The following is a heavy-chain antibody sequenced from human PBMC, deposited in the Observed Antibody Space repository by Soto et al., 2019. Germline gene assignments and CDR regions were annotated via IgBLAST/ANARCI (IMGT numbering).Heavy chain of an antibody. J-gene: IGHJ4*02. CDR3: TILDSGLDWYFDY. D-gene: IGHD5-12*01. CDR2: IKSKTDGGTT. CDR1: GFTFSNAW. Sequence: GGSLRLSCAASGFTFSNAWMSWVRQAPGKGLEWVGRIKSKTDGGTTDYAAPVKGRFTISRDDSKNTLYLQMNSLKTEDTAVYYCTILDSGLDWYFDYWGQGTLVTVSS. V-gene: IGHV3-15*01.